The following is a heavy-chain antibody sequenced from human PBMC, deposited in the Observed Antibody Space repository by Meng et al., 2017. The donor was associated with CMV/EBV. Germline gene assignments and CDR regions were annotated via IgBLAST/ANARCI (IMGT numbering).Heavy chain of an antibody. CDR3: AVDIMPMGGTFDF. CDR2: IDGGRT. J-gene: IGHJ4*02. D-gene: IGHD6-19*01. CDR1: GFTFSKSW. V-gene: IGHV3-74*01. Sequence: LSCVVSGFTFSKSWMPWVRHAPGQGLAWVSYIDGGRTASADSVEGRFTISRDDGENTLYLQMTSLRADDTAVYYCAVDIMPMGGTFDFWGQGALVTVSS.